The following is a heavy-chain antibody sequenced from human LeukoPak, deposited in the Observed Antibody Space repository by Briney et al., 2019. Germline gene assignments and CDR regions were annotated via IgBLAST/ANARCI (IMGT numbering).Heavy chain of an antibody. Sequence: ASVKVSCKASGGTFSSYAISWVRQAPGQGLEWMGGIIPIFGTANYAQKFQGRVTTTADKSTSTAYMELSSLRSEDTAVYYCARSGDSSGYYFDYWGQGTLVTVSS. V-gene: IGHV1-69*06. J-gene: IGHJ4*02. D-gene: IGHD3-22*01. CDR2: IIPIFGTA. CDR1: GGTFSSYA. CDR3: ARSGDSSGYYFDY.